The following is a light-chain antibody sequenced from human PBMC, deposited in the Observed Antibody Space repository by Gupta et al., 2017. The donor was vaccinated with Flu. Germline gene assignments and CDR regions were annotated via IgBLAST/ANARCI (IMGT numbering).Light chain of an antibody. CDR2: GAV. J-gene: IGKJ2*01. Sequence: ATLSCSSSLIIYGRLSWYQQQPGQAPRLLMSGAVTRASDIPASFSGSGSATYFTLPLNSLQSGDSAVYYCPQYDTWPYPFGQGPRVAIK. V-gene: IGKV3-15*01. CDR1: LIIYGR. CDR3: PQYDTWPYP.